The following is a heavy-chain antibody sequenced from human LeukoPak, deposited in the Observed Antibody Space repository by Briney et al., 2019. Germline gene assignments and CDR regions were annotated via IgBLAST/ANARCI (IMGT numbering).Heavy chain of an antibody. V-gene: IGHV4-4*02. CDR2: IYHSGST. Sequence: SETLSLTCAVSGGSISSSNWWSWVRQPPGKGXXXXXEIYHSGSTNYNPSLKSRVTISVDKSKNQFSLKLSSVTAADTAVYYCARARGRAVAVAFDIWGQGTMVTVSS. CDR3: ARARGRAVAVAFDI. CDR1: GGSISSSNW. J-gene: IGHJ3*02. D-gene: IGHD6-19*01.